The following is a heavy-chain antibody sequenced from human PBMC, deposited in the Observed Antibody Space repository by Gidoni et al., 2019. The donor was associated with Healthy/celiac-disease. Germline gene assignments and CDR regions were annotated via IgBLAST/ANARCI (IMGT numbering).Heavy chain of an antibody. J-gene: IGHJ5*02. CDR1: GASVSSNSAA. CDR3: ARGKQDDHGALGNWFDP. D-gene: IGHD3-16*01. Sequence: QVQLQQSGPGLVKPSQTLSLTCAISGASVSSNSAAWNWIRQSPSRGLEWLGRTYYRSKWYNDYAVSVKSRITINPDTSKNQFSLQLNSVTPEDTAVYYCARGKQDDHGALGNWFDPWGQGTLVTVSS. CDR2: TYYRSKWYN. V-gene: IGHV6-1*01.